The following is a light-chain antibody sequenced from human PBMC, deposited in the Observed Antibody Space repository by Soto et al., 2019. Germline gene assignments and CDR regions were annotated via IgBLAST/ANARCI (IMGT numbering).Light chain of an antibody. Sequence: DIQMTQSPSSLSASVGDRVTITCRASQSVSYLNWYQQEAGKAPKLLIYAASTLQSGVPSRFSGSGSGTDFTLTISSLQPEDFATYYCQQSYSTPYTFGQGTKVEIK. J-gene: IGKJ2*01. CDR3: QQSYSTPYT. V-gene: IGKV1-39*01. CDR1: QSVSY. CDR2: AAS.